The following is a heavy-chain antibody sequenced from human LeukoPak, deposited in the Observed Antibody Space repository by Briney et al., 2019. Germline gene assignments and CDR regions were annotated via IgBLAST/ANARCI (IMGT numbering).Heavy chain of an antibody. V-gene: IGHV4-38-2*02. CDR1: GYSISSGYY. CDR3: ARVTGYVIEDYFDY. D-gene: IGHD3-22*01. J-gene: IGHJ4*02. Sequence: PSETLSLTCTVSGYSISSGYYWGWIRQPPGKGLEWIGSIYHSGSTYYNPSLKSRVTISVDTSKNQFSLKLSSVTAADTAVYYCARVTGYVIEDYFDYWGQGTLVTV. CDR2: IYHSGST.